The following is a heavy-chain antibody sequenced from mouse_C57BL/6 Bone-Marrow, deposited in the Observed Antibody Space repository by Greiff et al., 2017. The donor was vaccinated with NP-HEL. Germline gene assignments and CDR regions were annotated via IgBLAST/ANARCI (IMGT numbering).Heavy chain of an antibody. CDR2: ISDGGSYT. Sequence: EVKLQESGGGLVKPGGSLKLSCAASGFTFSSYAMSWVRQTPEKRLEWVATISDGGSYTYYPDNVKGRFTISRDNAKNNLYLQMSHLKSEDTAMYYCARRGSAWFAYWGQGTLVTVSA. CDR3: ARRGSAWFAY. CDR1: GFTFSSYA. J-gene: IGHJ3*01. V-gene: IGHV5-4*03.